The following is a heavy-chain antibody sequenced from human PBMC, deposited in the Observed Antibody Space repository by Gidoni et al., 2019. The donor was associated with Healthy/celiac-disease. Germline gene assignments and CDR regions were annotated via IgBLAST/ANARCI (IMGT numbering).Heavy chain of an antibody. V-gene: IGHV4-34*01. D-gene: IGHD3-22*01. CDR1: GGSFRGYS. Sequence: QVQLQQWGAGLLKPSETLSLTCAVYGGSFRGYSWRWNRQPPGKGLEWIGEINHSGSTNYNPSLKSRVTISVDTSKNQFSLKLSSVTAADTAVYYCARGRSYYYDSSGYRGWGQGTLVTVSS. CDR2: INHSGST. J-gene: IGHJ4*02. CDR3: ARGRSYYYDSSGYRG.